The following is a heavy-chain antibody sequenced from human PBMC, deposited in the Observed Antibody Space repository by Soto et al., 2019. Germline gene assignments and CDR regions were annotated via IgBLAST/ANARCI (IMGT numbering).Heavy chain of an antibody. D-gene: IGHD1-26*01. Sequence: QVQLVQSGAEVKKPGSSVKVSCKASGGTFSSYAISWVRQAPGQGLEWMGGIIPIFGTANYAQKFQGRVTITADKSTSTAYMELSSLRSEDTAVYYCAGGTIGRHYYYYYGMDVWGQGTTVTVSS. V-gene: IGHV1-69*06. CDR3: AGGTIGRHYYYYYGMDV. CDR1: GGTFSSYA. J-gene: IGHJ6*02. CDR2: IIPIFGTA.